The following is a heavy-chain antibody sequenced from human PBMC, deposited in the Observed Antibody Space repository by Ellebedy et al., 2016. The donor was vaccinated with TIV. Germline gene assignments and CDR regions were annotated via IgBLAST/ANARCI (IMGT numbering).Heavy chain of an antibody. CDR2: ISHDGSSQ. D-gene: IGHD6-19*01. V-gene: IGHV3-30-3*01. Sequence: GESLKISCVASGFTFDSYAMHWVRQAPGKGLEWVAVISHDGSSQYYADSVKGRFTVSRDNSMTTVYLEMNGLSAEETALYYCARDLDKSSGWYGGAAYWGQGTQVTVSS. J-gene: IGHJ4*02. CDR1: GFTFDSYA. CDR3: ARDLDKSSGWYGGAAY.